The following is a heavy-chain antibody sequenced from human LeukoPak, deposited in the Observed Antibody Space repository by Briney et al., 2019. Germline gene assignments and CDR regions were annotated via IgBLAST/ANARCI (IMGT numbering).Heavy chain of an antibody. CDR2: IYYSGSS. CDR3: ARVGYDSSGRTSPNTFDY. J-gene: IGHJ4*02. CDR1: GGSISSYY. V-gene: IGHV4-59*01. Sequence: SETLSLTCTVSGGSISSYYWSWIRQPPGKGLEWIGYIYYSGSSNYNPSLKSRVTISVDTSKNQFSLKLSSVTAADTAVYYCARVGYDSSGRTSPNTFDYWGQGTLVTVSS. D-gene: IGHD3-22*01.